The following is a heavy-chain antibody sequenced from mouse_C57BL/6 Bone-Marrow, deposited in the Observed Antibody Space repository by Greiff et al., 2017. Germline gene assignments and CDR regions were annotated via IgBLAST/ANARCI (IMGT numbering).Heavy chain of an antibody. CDR3: ARWIDYDNVWFAC. CDR1: GYTFTSYG. CDR2: IYPRSGNT. J-gene: IGHJ3*01. D-gene: IGHD2-4*01. V-gene: IGHV1-81*01. Sequence: QVQLKQSGAELARPGASVKLSCKASGYTFTSYGISWVKQRTGQGLEWIGEIYPRSGNTYYNEKFKGKATLTADKSSSTAYMELRSLTSADSAVYVCARWIDYDNVWFACWGQGKLVTVSA.